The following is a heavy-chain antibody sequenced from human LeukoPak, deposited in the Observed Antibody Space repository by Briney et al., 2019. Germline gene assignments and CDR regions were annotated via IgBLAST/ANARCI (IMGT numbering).Heavy chain of an antibody. Sequence: GGSLRLSCAASAFTFTSYAMTWVRQAPGKGLEWVSGISGSGGSTYYADPVKGRFTISRDNSKNTLYLQMNSLRAEDTAVYYCAKESRYYYDRSGYSHLDYWGQGTLVTVSS. CDR1: AFTFTSYA. J-gene: IGHJ4*02. V-gene: IGHV3-23*01. CDR2: ISGSGGST. CDR3: AKESRYYYDRSGYSHLDY. D-gene: IGHD3-22*01.